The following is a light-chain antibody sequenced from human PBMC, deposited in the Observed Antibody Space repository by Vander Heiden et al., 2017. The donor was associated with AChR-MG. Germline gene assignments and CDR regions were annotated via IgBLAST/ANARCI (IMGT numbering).Light chain of an antibody. J-gene: IGLJ3*02. CDR1: GSDVGGYNY. CDR2: DVS. V-gene: IGLV2-14*01. Sequence: QSALTQPASMSGSPGQSTTISCTGTGSDVGGYNYVSWFQQHPGKAPKLMIYDVSNRPSGVSNRFSGSKSGNTASLTISGLQAEDEADYYCSSYTSSNTLVFGGGTKLTVL. CDR3: SSYTSSNTLV.